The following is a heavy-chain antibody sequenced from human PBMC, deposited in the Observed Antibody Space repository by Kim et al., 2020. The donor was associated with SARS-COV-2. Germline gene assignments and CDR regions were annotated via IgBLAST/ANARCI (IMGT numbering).Heavy chain of an antibody. CDR3: AKDNLPTWDGDYGSFDY. V-gene: IGHV3-23*01. J-gene: IGHJ4*02. CDR2: ISGSGGST. CDR1: GFTFSSYA. D-gene: IGHD4-17*01. Sequence: GGSLRLSCAASGFTFSSYAMSWVRQAPGKGLEWVSAISGSGGSTYYADSVKGRFTISRDNSKNTLYLQMNSLRAEDTAVYYCAKDNLPTWDGDYGSFDYWGQGTLVTVSS.